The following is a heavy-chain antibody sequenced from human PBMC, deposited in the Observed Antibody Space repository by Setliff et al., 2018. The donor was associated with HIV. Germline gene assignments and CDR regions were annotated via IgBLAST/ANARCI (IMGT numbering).Heavy chain of an antibody. Sequence: KPSETLSLTCSVSGGTLSSRDYNWGWIRQPPGKGLEWIGSVYYSGSVNCNPSLKSRVTMSVDTSKNQFTLNLNPVTAADMAVYYCARHRGSYLDPLDVWGRGTMVTVSS. J-gene: IGHJ3*01. CDR3: ARHRGSYLDPLDV. CDR1: GGTLSSRDYN. V-gene: IGHV4-39*01. D-gene: IGHD1-26*01. CDR2: VYYSGSV.